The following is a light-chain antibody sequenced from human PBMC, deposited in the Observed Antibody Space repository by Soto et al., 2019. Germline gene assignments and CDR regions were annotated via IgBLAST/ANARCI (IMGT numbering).Light chain of an antibody. V-gene: IGKV1-5*03. CDR2: KAS. CDR3: QKYNSAPLT. Sequence: DIQMTQSPSTLSASVGDRVTITCRAGQTIDSWLAWYPQRPVNPPNLLIYKASTLASGVQSRFSGSGSGTEFTLTINSLQPDGFATYYCQKYNSAPLTFGPGTKVDIK. CDR1: QTIDSW. J-gene: IGKJ3*01.